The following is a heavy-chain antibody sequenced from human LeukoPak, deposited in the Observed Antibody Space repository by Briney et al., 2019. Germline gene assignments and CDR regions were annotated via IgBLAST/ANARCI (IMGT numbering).Heavy chain of an antibody. V-gene: IGHV4-38-2*02. CDR2: IYHSGST. CDR3: ARAYYGSGRPFDY. D-gene: IGHD3-10*01. J-gene: IGHJ4*02. Sequence: PSETLSLTCTVSGYSISSGYYWGWIRQPPGKGLEWIGSIYHSGSTYSNPSLKSRVTISVDTSKNHFSLKLTSVTAADTAVYYCARAYYGSGRPFDYWGQGTLVTVSS. CDR1: GYSISSGYY.